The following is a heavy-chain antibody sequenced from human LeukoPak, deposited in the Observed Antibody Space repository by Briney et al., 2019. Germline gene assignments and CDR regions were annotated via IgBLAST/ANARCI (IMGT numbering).Heavy chain of an antibody. CDR3: ANWGGTY. J-gene: IGHJ4*02. Sequence: GGSLRLSCAASGFTFSGYAMSWVRLAPGKGLEWVSTISKTSGSTHYADSVKGRFTISRDNSKNTLYLQMHSLRAEDSAVYYCANWGGTYWGQGTLVTVSS. D-gene: IGHD7-27*01. CDR2: ISKTSGST. V-gene: IGHV3-23*01. CDR1: GFTFSGYA.